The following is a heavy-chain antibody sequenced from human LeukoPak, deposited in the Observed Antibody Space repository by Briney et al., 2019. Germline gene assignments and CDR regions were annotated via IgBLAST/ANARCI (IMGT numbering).Heavy chain of an antibody. CDR3: ARGKEWFGELLDY. J-gene: IGHJ4*02. CDR2: IYYSGST. Sequence: SETLSLTYTVSGGSISSYYWSWIRQPPGKGLEWIGYIYYSGSTNYNPSLKSRVTISVDTSKNQFSLKLSSVTAADTAVYYCARGKEWFGELLDYWGQGTLVTVSS. CDR1: GGSISSYY. V-gene: IGHV4-59*01. D-gene: IGHD3-10*01.